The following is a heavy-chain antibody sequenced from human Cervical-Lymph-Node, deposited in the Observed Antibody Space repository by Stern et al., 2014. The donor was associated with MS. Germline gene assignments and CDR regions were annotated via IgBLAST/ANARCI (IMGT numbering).Heavy chain of an antibody. J-gene: IGHJ4*02. CDR1: GFTFSSYW. D-gene: IGHD3-22*01. CDR2: IKQDGSEE. Sequence: VQLVESGGGLVQPGGSLRLSCAASGFTFSSYWMSWVRQAPGQGLEWVANIKQDGSEEYYVEYVQGRFTISRDKAKNSTYMEMNSLIAEDSAVYYCARKSFAYYYDSSCLWWGQGTLVTVSS. V-gene: IGHV3-7*01. CDR3: ARKSFAYYYDSSCLW.